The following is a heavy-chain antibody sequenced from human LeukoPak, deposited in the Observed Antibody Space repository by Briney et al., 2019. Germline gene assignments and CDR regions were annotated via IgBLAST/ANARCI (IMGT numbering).Heavy chain of an antibody. V-gene: IGHV4-34*01. CDR2: INHSGST. CDR3: ARSSSRRIQFVSGYYGMDV. D-gene: IGHD5-18*01. J-gene: IGHJ6*02. CDR1: GGSFSCYY. Sequence: SETLSLTCAVYGGSFSCYYWSWIRQPPGKGLEWIGEINHSGSTNYNPSLKSRVTISVDTSKNQFSLKLSSVTAADTAVYYCARSSSRRIQFVSGYYGMDVWGQGTTVTVSS.